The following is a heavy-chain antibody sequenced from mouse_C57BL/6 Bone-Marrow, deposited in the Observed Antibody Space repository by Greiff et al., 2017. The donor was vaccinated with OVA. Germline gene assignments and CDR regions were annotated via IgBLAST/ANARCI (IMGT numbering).Heavy chain of an antibody. V-gene: IGHV1-4*01. CDR1: GYTFTSYT. Sequence: VKLLESGAELARPGASVKMSCKASGYTFTSYTIHWVKQRPGQGLEWIGYIDPTNDYTNYNQKFKGKATLTADKSSSTAYMQLSSLTSEDSAVYYCTRGYDFDYWGQGTTLTVSS. CDR2: IDPTNDYT. J-gene: IGHJ2*01. CDR3: TRGYDFDY.